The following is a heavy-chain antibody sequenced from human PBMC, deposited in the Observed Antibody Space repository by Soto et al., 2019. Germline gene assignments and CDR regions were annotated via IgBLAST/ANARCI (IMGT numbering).Heavy chain of an antibody. CDR2: IYYSGST. Sequence: QLQLQESGPGLVKPSETLSLTCTVSGGSISSSSYYWGWIRQPPGKGLEWIGSIYYSGSTYYNPCIKSRVTISVDTSKNQSSLKLSSVTAADTAVYYCATFPVEDSYGEGRYYCYYMDVWGKGTPVTVSS. CDR3: ATFPVEDSYGEGRYYCYYMDV. CDR1: GGSISSSSYY. V-gene: IGHV4-39*01. J-gene: IGHJ6*03. D-gene: IGHD5-18*01.